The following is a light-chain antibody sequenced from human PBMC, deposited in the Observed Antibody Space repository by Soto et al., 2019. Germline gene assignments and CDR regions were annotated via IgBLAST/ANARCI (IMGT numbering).Light chain of an antibody. Sequence: EIVMTQSPATLSVSPGERATLSCRASQSVSSNLAWYQQKPGQAPRVLIYAASTRATGIPDRFSGSGSETDFTLTISRLEPEDFALYYCQHYQVGQPIAFGRGTRLEIK. V-gene: IGKV3D-15*01. CDR1: QSVSSN. CDR3: QHYQVGQPIA. CDR2: AAS. J-gene: IGKJ5*01.